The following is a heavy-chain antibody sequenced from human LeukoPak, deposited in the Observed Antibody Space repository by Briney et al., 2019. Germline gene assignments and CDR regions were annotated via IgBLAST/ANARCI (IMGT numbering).Heavy chain of an antibody. V-gene: IGHV3-21*01. J-gene: IGHJ4*02. Sequence: PGGSLRLSCAASGFTFSSYSMNWVRQAPGKGLEWVSSISSSTYTYYADSVKGRFTTSRDNAKNSLYLQMDSLRAEDTAVYYCATTITRSCSSASCHRFFDYWGQGTLVTVSS. D-gene: IGHD5-12*01. CDR3: ATTITRSCSSASCHRFFDY. CDR2: ISSSTYT. CDR1: GFTFSSYS.